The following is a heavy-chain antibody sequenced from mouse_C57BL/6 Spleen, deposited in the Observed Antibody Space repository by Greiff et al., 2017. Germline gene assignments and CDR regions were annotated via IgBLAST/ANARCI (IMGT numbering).Heavy chain of an antibody. J-gene: IGHJ3*01. D-gene: IGHD2-3*01. CDR1: GFTFSSYA. Sequence: EVMLVESGEGLVKPGGSLKLSCAASGFTFSSYAMSWVRQTPEKRLEWVAYISSGGDCNYYADTVQGRFTISSDNARNTLYLQMSSLKSEDTTMYYCTRDEDYDGFYEAYWGQGTLVTVSA. CDR2: ISSGGDCN. CDR3: TRDEDYDGFYEAY. V-gene: IGHV5-9-1*02.